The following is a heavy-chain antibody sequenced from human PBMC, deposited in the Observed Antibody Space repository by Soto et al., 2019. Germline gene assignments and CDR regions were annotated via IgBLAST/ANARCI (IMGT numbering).Heavy chain of an antibody. Sequence: QVQLVQSGAEVKKPGSSVKVSCKASGGTFSSYAISWVRQAPGQGLEWMGGIIPIFGTANYAQKFQGRVTITAGESTSKAYMEVSRLRSEETAVYYCARTQCRYCSGGSCYPGGWFDPWGQGTLVTVSS. CDR3: ARTQCRYCSGGSCYPGGWFDP. V-gene: IGHV1-69*01. CDR1: GGTFSSYA. D-gene: IGHD2-15*01. J-gene: IGHJ5*02. CDR2: IIPIFGTA.